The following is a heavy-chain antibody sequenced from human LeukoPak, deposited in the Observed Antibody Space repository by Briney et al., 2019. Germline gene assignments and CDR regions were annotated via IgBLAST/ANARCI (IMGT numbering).Heavy chain of an antibody. CDR1: GFTVTSKY. J-gene: IGHJ3*02. V-gene: IGHV3-53*01. CDR3: ARAVGYGFGWGYGFDI. D-gene: IGHD6-19*01. CDR2: IYSGGNT. Sequence: GGSLRLSCAASGFTVTSKYMSWVRQAPGKGLEWVSVIYSGGNTFYADSVKGRFTISRDNSKDTLYLQMNSLRAEDTAVYYCARAVGYGFGWGYGFDIWGQGTVVTVSS.